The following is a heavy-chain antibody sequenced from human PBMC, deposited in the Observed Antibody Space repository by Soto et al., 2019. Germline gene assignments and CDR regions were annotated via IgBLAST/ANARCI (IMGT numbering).Heavy chain of an antibody. D-gene: IGHD3-10*01. J-gene: IGHJ6*02. V-gene: IGHV1-46*01. CDR1: GYTFTSYY. CDR3: ARDQGAFYYGSDCYYGMDV. Sequence: ASVKVSCKASGYTFTSYYMHWVRQAPGQGLEWMGIINPSGGSTSYAQKFQGRVTMTRDTSTSTVYMELSSLRSEDTAMYYCARDQGAFYYGSDCYYGMDVWAKGPRSPSP. CDR2: INPSGGST.